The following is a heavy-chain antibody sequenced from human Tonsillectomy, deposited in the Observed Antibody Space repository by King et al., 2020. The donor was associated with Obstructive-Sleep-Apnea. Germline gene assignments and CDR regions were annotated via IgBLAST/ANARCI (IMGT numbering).Heavy chain of an antibody. CDR3: ARWNEGFDY. V-gene: IGHV4-59*08. Sequence: QLQESGPGLVRPSETLSLTCTVPGGSITNYYWGWIRQPPGKGLEWIGYIYYSVITDYNPALRGRVTISVDTSKNQLSLRVPSVTAADTAEYFCARWNEGFDYWGQGTLVTVSS. D-gene: IGHD1-1*01. J-gene: IGHJ4*02. CDR2: IYYSVIT. CDR1: GGSITNYY.